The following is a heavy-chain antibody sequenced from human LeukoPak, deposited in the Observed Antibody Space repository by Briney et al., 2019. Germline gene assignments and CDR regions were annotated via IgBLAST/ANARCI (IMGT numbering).Heavy chain of an antibody. J-gene: IGHJ4*02. CDR2: INPNSGGT. CDR3: ARVHGSSWSGYYFDY. Sequence: ASVKVSCKASGYTFTGYYMHWVRQAPGQGLEWMGWINPNSGGTNYAQKFQGRVTMTRDTSISTAYMELSRLRSDDTAVYYCARVHGSSWSGYYFDYWGQGTLVTVSS. V-gene: IGHV1-2*02. D-gene: IGHD6-13*01. CDR1: GYTFTGYY.